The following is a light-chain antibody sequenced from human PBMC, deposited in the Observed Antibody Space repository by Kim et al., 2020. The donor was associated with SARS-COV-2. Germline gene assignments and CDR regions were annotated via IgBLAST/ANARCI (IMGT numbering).Light chain of an antibody. J-gene: IGLJ3*02. Sequence: PEQSVTISCTGTSSDVGGYNYVSWYQQPPGKAPKLMIYDVSKRPSGVPDRFSGSKSGNTASLTISGLQAEDEADYYCCSYAGSRWVFGGGTQLTVL. V-gene: IGLV2-11*01. CDR2: DVS. CDR3: CSYAGSRWV. CDR1: SSDVGGYNY.